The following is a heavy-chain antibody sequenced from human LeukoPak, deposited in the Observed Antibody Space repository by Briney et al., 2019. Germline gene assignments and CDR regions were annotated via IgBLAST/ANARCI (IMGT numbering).Heavy chain of an antibody. CDR3: VGTQRWLQLSLFDY. D-gene: IGHD5-24*01. CDR1: GGSISSYY. Sequence: SQTLSLTCTVSGGSISSYYWSWIRQPPGKGLEWIGYIYYSGSTNYNPSLKSRVTISVDTSKNQFSLRLSSVTAADTAVYYCVGTQRWLQLSLFDYWGQGTLVTVSS. J-gene: IGHJ4*02. CDR2: IYYSGST. V-gene: IGHV4-59*01.